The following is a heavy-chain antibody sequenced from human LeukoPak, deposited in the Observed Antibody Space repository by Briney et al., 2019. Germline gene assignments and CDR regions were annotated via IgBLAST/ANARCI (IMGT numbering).Heavy chain of an antibody. CDR2: ISPAGRT. D-gene: IGHD3-10*01. CDR3: ASEESRGVYGMDV. CDR1: GFSLSRYD. J-gene: IGHJ6*02. Sequence: PGGSLRLSCAASGFSLSRYDMHWVRQPTGGGLERVSTISPAGRTYYPDSVKGRFTISRENAKNSLFLQMNNLRAGDTAVYFCASEESRGVYGMDVWGQGTTVTVSS. V-gene: IGHV3-13*01.